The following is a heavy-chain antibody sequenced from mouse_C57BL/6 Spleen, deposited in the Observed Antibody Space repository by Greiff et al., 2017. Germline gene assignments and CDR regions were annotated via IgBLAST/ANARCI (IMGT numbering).Heavy chain of an antibody. CDR3: ARRHRYYDMDY. Sequence: VQLQQSGPELVKPGASVKISCKASGYTFTDYYMNWVKQSHGKSLEWIGDINPNNGGTSYNQKFKGKATLTVDKSSSTAYMELRSLTSEDSAVYYCARRHRYYDMDYWGQGTSVTVSS. D-gene: IGHD6-1*01. J-gene: IGHJ4*01. CDR2: INPNNGGT. CDR1: GYTFTDYY. V-gene: IGHV1-26*01.